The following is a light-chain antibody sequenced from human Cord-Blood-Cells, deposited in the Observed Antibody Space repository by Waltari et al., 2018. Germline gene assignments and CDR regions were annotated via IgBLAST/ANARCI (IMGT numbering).Light chain of an antibody. Sequence: QSALTQPASVSGSPGPSITISCTGTSSDVGSYNLFSGYQQHPGKAPKLMSYEGSKRPSGVSNRFSGSKSRNTASLTISGLQAEDEADYYCCSYAGSSTLVFGGGTKLTVL. CDR3: CSYAGSSTLV. J-gene: IGLJ2*01. V-gene: IGLV2-23*01. CDR1: SSDVGSYNL. CDR2: EGS.